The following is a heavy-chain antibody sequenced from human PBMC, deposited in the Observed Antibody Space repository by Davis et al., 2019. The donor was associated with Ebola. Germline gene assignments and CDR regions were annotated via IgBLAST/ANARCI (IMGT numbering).Heavy chain of an antibody. CDR1: GYTFTYRY. Sequence: SVKVSCKASGYTFTYRYLHWVRQAPGQALEWMGWITPFNGNTNYAQKFQDRVTITRDRSMSTAYMELSSLRSEDTAMYYCASSPGGARGWFDPWGQGTLVTVSS. CDR3: ASSPGGARGWFDP. J-gene: IGHJ5*02. D-gene: IGHD3-16*01. V-gene: IGHV1-45*02. CDR2: ITPFNGNT.